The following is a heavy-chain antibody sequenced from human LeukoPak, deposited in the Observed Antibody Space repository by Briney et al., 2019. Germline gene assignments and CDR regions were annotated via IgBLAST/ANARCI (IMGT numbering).Heavy chain of an antibody. D-gene: IGHD3-22*01. J-gene: IGHJ1*01. CDR3: ARRVGYYDSSGYYFPAEYFQH. Sequence: SVKVSCKASGGTLSSYAISWVRQAPGQGLEWMGGIIPIFGTVNYAQKFQGRVTITADESTSTAYMELSSLRSEDTAVYYCARRVGYYDSSGYYFPAEYFQHWGQGTLVTVSS. V-gene: IGHV1-69*01. CDR1: GGTLSSYA. CDR2: IIPIFGTV.